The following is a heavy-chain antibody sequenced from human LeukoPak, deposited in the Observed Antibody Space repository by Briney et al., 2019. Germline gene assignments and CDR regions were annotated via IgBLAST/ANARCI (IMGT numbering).Heavy chain of an antibody. V-gene: IGHV3-48*04. CDR2: ISSSSSTI. J-gene: IGHJ3*02. CDR1: GFTFSSYS. D-gene: IGHD6-19*01. CDR3: ARDGAVAGTLAFDI. Sequence: GGSLRLSCAASGFTFSSYSMNWVRQAPGKGLEWVSYISSSSSTIYYADSVKGRFTISRDNAKNSLYLQMNSLRAEDTAVYYCARDGAVAGTLAFDIWGQGTIVTVSS.